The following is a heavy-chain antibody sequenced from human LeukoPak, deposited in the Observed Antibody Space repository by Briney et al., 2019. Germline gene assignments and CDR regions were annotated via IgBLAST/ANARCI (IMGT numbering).Heavy chain of an antibody. V-gene: IGHV6-1*01. CDR2: TYYRSKWYN. J-gene: IGHJ4*02. D-gene: IGHD3-22*01. CDR3: ARERGDSSGYYWSYYFDY. CDR1: GDSVSSNSAA. Sequence: SQTLSLTCAISGDSVSSNSAAWNWIRQSPSRGLEWLGRTYYRSKWYNDYAVSVESRITINPDTSKNQFSLQLNSVTPEDTAVYYCARERGDSSGYYWSYYFDYWGQGTLVTVSS.